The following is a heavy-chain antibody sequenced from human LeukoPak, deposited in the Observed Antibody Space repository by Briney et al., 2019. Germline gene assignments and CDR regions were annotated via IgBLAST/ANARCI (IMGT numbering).Heavy chain of an antibody. CDR2: INWNGGST. V-gene: IGHV3-20*01. CDR1: GFTFDDYG. D-gene: IGHD6-25*01. CDR3: ARVAASINYYYYYYMDV. Sequence: GGSLRLSCAASGFTFDDYGMSWVRQAPGKGLEWVSGINWNGGSTGYADSVKGRFTISRDNAKNSLYLQMNSLRAEDTALYHCARVAASINYYYYYYMDVWGKGTTVTVSS. J-gene: IGHJ6*03.